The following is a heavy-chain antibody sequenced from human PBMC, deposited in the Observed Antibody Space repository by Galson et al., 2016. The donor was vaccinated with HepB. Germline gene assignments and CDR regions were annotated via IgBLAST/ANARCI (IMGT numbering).Heavy chain of an antibody. CDR1: GFTFINAW. J-gene: IGHJ4*02. V-gene: IGHV3-15*01. CDR3: TAQPEFCTGGSCYSNDFDY. Sequence: SLRLSGAASGFTFINAWMSWARQAPGKGLEWVGRIKGKIDGGASDYAAPVKGRFTISRDDSKNMLYLHINSLKIEDTAVYYCTAQPEFCTGGSCYSNDFDYWGQGTLVTVSS. CDR2: IKGKIDGGAS. D-gene: IGHD2-15*01.